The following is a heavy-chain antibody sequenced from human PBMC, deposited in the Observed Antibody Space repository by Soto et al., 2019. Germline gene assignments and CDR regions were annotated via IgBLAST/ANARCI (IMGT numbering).Heavy chain of an antibody. J-gene: IGHJ4*02. CDR3: AKDPYRWFSRYFDY. D-gene: IGHD3-10*01. CDR2: ISYDGSNK. Sequence: GGSLRLSFAASGFTFSSYGMPWVRQAPGKGLEWVAVISYDGSNKYYADSVKGRFTISRDNAKNTLYLQMNSLRAEDTAVYYCAKDPYRWFSRYFDYGGQGTLVTGSS. V-gene: IGHV3-30*18. CDR1: GFTFSSYG.